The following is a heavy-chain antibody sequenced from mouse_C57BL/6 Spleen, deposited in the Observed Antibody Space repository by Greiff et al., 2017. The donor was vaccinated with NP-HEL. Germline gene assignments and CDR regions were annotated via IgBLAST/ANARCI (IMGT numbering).Heavy chain of an antibody. Sequence: EVMLVESGGGLVKPGGSLKLSCAASGFTFSDYGMHWVRQAPEKGLEWVAYISSGSSTIYYADTVKGRFTIARDNAKNTLFLQMTSLRSEDTAMYYCARRGFDYYGSSYDYAMDYWGQGTSVTVSS. CDR3: ARRGFDYYGSSYDYAMDY. V-gene: IGHV5-17*01. CDR2: ISSGSSTI. D-gene: IGHD1-1*01. CDR1: GFTFSDYG. J-gene: IGHJ4*01.